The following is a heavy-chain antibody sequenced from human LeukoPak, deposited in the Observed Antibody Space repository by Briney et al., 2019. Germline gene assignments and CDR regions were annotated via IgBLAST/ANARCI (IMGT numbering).Heavy chain of an antibody. Sequence: GGSLRLSCAASGLTFSSYWMSWVRQAPGKGPEWVANIKPDGSGEYYVDSVKGRFTISRDNAENSLFLHMNSLRAEDTAVYYCARCAVAAAGDYWGRGTLVTVSS. CDR2: IKPDGSGE. D-gene: IGHD6-13*01. V-gene: IGHV3-7*01. CDR1: GLTFSSYW. CDR3: ARCAVAAAGDY. J-gene: IGHJ4*02.